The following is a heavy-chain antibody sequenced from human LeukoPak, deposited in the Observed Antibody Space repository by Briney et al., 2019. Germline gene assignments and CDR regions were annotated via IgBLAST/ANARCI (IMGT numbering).Heavy chain of an antibody. J-gene: IGHJ3*02. CDR2: IRSKAYGGTT. V-gene: IGHV3-49*03. Sequence: PGGSLRLSCTASGFTFGDYAMSWFRQAPGKGLEWVGFIRSKAYGGTTEYAASVKGRFTISRDDSKIIAYLQMNRLKTEDTAVYYCTRDYPLLDSSGYYAYAFDIWGQGTMVTVSS. D-gene: IGHD3-22*01. CDR3: TRDYPLLDSSGYYAYAFDI. CDR1: GFTFGDYA.